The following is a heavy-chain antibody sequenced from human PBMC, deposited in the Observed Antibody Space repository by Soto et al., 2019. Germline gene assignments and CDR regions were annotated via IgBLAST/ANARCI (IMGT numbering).Heavy chain of an antibody. CDR2: SYYSGST. V-gene: IGHV4-59*01. CDR1: GGSISSYY. J-gene: IGHJ6*02. Sequence: SETLSLSCTVSGGSISSYYWSWIRQPPGKGLEWIGYSYYSGSTNYNPSLKSRVTISVDTSKNQFSLKLSSVTAADTAVYYCASVTRTCISTSCYRYYYGMDGWGQGTTVTVS. CDR3: ASVTRTCISTSCYRYYYGMDG. D-gene: IGHD2-2*02.